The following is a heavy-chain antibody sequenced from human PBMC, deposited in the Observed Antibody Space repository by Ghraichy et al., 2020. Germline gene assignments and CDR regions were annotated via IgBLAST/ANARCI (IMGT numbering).Heavy chain of an antibody. CDR2: ISSSTSYI. J-gene: IGHJ6*03. CDR3: ARAICRGGHLATCYYMDV. CDR1: GFTFSNYY. V-gene: IGHV3-21*01. Sequence: GGSLRLSCAASGFTFSNYYMNWVRQTPGKGLEWVSSISSSTSYIYYADSVKGRFIISRDNTNNSLYLQMNSLRAEDTAVYYCARAICRGGHLATCYYMDVWGNGTTVTVSS. D-gene: IGHD3-16*01.